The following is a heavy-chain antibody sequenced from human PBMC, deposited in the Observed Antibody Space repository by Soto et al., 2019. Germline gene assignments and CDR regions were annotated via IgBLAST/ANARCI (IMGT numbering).Heavy chain of an antibody. J-gene: IGHJ2*01. D-gene: IGHD2-21*01. CDR3: ARMEGIAWYFDL. V-gene: IGHV3-30*03. CDR1: GITFSTYG. Sequence: QVQLVESGGGVVQPGRSLRLSCAASGITFSTYGMHWVRQAPGKGLEWVAVISYDESTKYYADSVKGRFTISRDNSKDTLYLQMNSLRPGDTAVYYCARMEGIAWYFDLWGRGTLVTVSS. CDR2: ISYDESTK.